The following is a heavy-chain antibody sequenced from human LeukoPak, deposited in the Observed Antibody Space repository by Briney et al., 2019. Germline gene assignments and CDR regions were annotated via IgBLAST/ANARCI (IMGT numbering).Heavy chain of an antibody. V-gene: IGHV1-2*02. CDR2: INPNSGGT. Sequence: GASVKVSCKASGYTFTGYYMHWVRQAPGQGLEWMGWINPNSGGTNYAQKFQGRVTMTRNTSISTAYMELSSLRSEDTAVYYCARGEVGSGWYIIDYWGQGTLVTVSS. CDR1: GYTFTGYY. J-gene: IGHJ4*02. D-gene: IGHD6-19*01. CDR3: ARGEVGSGWYIIDY.